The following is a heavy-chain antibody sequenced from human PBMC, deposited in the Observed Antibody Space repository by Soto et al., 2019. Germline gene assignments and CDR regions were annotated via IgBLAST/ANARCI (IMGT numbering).Heavy chain of an antibody. CDR3: AREGYCSGGICALYYHDYFGMDV. CDR1: GYTFTRYG. V-gene: IGHV1-18*01. D-gene: IGHD2-15*01. CDR2: ISAYNGNT. Sequence: QVQLVQSGAEVKKPGASVKVSCKASGYTFTRYGFSWVRQAPGQGLEWMGWISAYNGNTNYAQKFQGRDTMTTDTSTSKAYMELRSLTPDDTAVYYCAREGYCSGGICALYYHDYFGMDVWGQGTTVTVSS. J-gene: IGHJ6*02.